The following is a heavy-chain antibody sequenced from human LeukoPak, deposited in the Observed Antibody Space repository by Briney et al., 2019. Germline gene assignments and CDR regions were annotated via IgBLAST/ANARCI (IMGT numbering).Heavy chain of an antibody. J-gene: IGHJ4*02. Sequence: GGSLRLSCAASGFTFSDYWMSWVRQTPEKGLEWVANIKQDGYEKYYVDSVKGRFTISRDNAKNSLYLQMNSLRAEDTAVYYCARGVDYYENSGTIDYWGQGTLVTVSS. CDR3: ARGVDYYENSGTIDY. V-gene: IGHV3-7*01. CDR2: IKQDGYEK. D-gene: IGHD3-22*01. CDR1: GFTFSDYW.